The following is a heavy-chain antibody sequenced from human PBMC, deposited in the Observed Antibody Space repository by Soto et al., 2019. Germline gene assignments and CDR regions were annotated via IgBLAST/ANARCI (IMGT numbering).Heavy chain of an antibody. CDR1: GGSISSSSYY. V-gene: IGHV4-39*01. J-gene: IGHJ4*02. Sequence: QLQLQESGPGLVKPSETLSLTCTVSGGSISSSSYYWGWIRQPPGKGLEWIGSIYYSGSTYYNPSLKXRVTIXVDTSKNQXXXXXXXXXXXXXXXXXXXXXXXXXPDXWGQGTLVTVSS. CDR2: IYYSGST. CDR3: XXXXXXXPDX.